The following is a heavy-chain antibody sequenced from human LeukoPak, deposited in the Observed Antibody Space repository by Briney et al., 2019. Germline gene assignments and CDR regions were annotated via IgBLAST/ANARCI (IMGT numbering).Heavy chain of an antibody. CDR2: IYHSGST. V-gene: IGHV4-30-2*01. Sequence: PSETLSLTCAVSGGSISSGGYPWSWIRQPPGKGLEWIGYIYHSGSTYYNPSLKSRVTISVDRSKNQFSLKLSSVTAADTAVYYCARGMVRGERTPPDYWGQGTLVTVSS. CDR3: ARGMVRGERTPPDY. J-gene: IGHJ4*02. D-gene: IGHD3-10*01. CDR1: GGSISSGGYP.